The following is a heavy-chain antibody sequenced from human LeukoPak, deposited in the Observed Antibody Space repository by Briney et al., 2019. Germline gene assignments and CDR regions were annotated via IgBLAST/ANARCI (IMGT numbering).Heavy chain of an antibody. Sequence: GRSLRLSCAASGFTFSSYATHWVRQAPGKGLEWVAVISYDGSNKYYADSVKGRFTISRDNSKNTLYLQMNSLRAEDTAVYYCARDDSSGYYSKGFDYWGQGTLVTVSS. D-gene: IGHD3-22*01. CDR3: ARDDSSGYYSKGFDY. CDR1: GFTFSSYA. CDR2: ISYDGSNK. V-gene: IGHV3-30*04. J-gene: IGHJ4*02.